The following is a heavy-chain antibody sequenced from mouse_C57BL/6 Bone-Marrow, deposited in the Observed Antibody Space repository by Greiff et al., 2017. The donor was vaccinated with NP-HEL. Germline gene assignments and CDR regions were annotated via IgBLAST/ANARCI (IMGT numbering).Heavy chain of an antibody. D-gene: IGHD2-4*01. J-gene: IGHJ3*01. CDR3: ARNDDGPWFAY. CDR1: GFTFSDYG. V-gene: IGHV5-17*01. Sequence: DVHLVESGGGLVKPGGSLKLSCAASGFTFSDYGMHWVRQAPEKGLEWVAYISSGSSTIYYADTVKGRFTISRDNAKNTLFLQMTSRRSEDTAMYYCARNDDGPWFAYWGQGTLVTVSA. CDR2: ISSGSSTI.